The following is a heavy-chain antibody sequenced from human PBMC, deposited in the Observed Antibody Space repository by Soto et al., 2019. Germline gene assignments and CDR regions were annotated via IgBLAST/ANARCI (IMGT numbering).Heavy chain of an antibody. CDR2: IYYSGST. J-gene: IGHJ6*02. CDR1: GCSISSGGYY. CDR3: ARDRFDYGSGSRYYYYYGMDV. Sequence: SETLSLTCTVSGCSISSGGYYWSWIRQHPGKGLEWIGYIYYSGSTYYNPSLKSRVTISVDTSKNQFSLKLSSVTAADTAVYYCARDRFDYGSGSRYYYYYGMDVWGQGTTVT. D-gene: IGHD3-10*01. V-gene: IGHV4-31*03.